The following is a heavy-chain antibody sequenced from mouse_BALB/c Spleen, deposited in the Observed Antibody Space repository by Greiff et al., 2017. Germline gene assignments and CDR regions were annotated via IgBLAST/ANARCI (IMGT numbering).Heavy chain of an antibody. CDR1: GFTFSSYA. V-gene: IGHV5-6-5*01. CDR3: AREPTVVNFDY. Sequence: EVQLVESGGGLVKPGGSLKLSCAASGFTFSSYAMSWVRQTPEKRLEWVASISSGGSTYYPDSVKGRFTISRDNARNILYLQMSSLRSEDTAMYYCAREPTVVNFDYWGQGTTLTVSS. D-gene: IGHD1-1*01. CDR2: ISSGGST. J-gene: IGHJ2*01.